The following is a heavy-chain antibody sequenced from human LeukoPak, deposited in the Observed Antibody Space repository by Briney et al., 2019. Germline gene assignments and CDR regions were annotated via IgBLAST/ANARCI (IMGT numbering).Heavy chain of an antibody. CDR1: GYTFTAYY. D-gene: IGHD1-26*01. Sequence: GASVKVSCTASGYTFTAYYMHWARQAPGQGLEWMGWINPNSGGTNFAQTFQGRVTMTRDTSISTAYMELSRLRSDDTAVYYCASGGLQHLYLFAYWGQGTLVTVSS. CDR3: ASGGLQHLYLFAY. V-gene: IGHV1-2*02. CDR2: INPNSGGT. J-gene: IGHJ4*02.